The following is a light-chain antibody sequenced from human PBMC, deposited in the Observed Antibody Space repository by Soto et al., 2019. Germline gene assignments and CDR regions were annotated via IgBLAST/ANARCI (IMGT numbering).Light chain of an antibody. CDR1: HNDIGTYDY. V-gene: IGLV2-14*03. CDR3: SSFTSNSIYV. Sequence: QSALTQPASLSGSPGQSITISCTGNHNDIGTYDYVSWYQQHPGRAPRLLIHGVTTRPSGISGRFSASKSGLTASLTISGLQPEDEADYYCSSFTSNSIYVFGPGTKVTVL. J-gene: IGLJ1*01. CDR2: GVT.